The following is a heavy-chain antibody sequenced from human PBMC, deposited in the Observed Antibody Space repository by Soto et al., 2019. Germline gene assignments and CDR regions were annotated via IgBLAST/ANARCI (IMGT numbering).Heavy chain of an antibody. D-gene: IGHD6-19*01. J-gene: IGHJ6*02. CDR1: GFTFSSYG. CDR2: IWYDGSNK. CDR3: ARDLTQWLGPMSYYYYYGMDV. V-gene: IGHV3-33*01. Sequence: QAQLVESGGGVVQPGRSLRLSCAASGFTFSSYGMHWVRQAPGKGLEWVAVIWYDGSNKYYADSVKGRFTISRDNSKNTLYLQMNSLRAEDTAVYYCARDLTQWLGPMSYYYYYGMDVWGQGTTVTVSS.